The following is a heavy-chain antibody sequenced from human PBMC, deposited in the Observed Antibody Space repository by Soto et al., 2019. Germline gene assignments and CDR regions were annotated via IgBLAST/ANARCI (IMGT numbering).Heavy chain of an antibody. D-gene: IGHD3-22*01. Sequence: QVQLVQSGAEVKKPGSSVKVSCKASGGTFSSYTISWVRQAPGQGLEWMGRIIPILGIANYAQKFQGRDTITADKTTSTAYMELSSLRSEDTAVYFCARGPSGYHPYWGQGTLVTVSS. V-gene: IGHV1-69*02. CDR1: GGTFSSYT. CDR2: IIPILGIA. J-gene: IGHJ4*02. CDR3: ARGPSGYHPY.